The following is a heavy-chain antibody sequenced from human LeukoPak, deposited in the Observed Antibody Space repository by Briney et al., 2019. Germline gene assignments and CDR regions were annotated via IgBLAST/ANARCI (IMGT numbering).Heavy chain of an antibody. V-gene: IGHV1-46*03. Sequence: ASVKVSCKASGYTFTSYYMHWVRQAPGQGLEWMGIINPSGGSTSYAQKFQGRVTMTRDMSTSTVYMELSSLRSEDTAVYYCAKALLWFGELDDWGQGTLVTVSS. CDR1: GYTFTSYY. D-gene: IGHD3-10*01. J-gene: IGHJ4*02. CDR2: INPSGGST. CDR3: AKALLWFGELDD.